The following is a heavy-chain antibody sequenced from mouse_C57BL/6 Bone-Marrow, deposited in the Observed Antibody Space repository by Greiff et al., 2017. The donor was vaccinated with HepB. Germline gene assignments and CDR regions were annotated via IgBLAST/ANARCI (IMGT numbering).Heavy chain of an antibody. V-gene: IGHV14-2*01. Sequence: EVQLQQSGAELVKPGASVKLSCTASGFNIKDYYMHWVKQRTEQGLEWIGRIDPEDGETKYAPKFPGKATITADTSSNTAYLQLSSLTSEDTAVYYCASYDYDEGGFDYWGQGTTLTVSS. J-gene: IGHJ2*01. CDR1: GFNIKDYY. CDR3: ASYDYDEGGFDY. D-gene: IGHD2-4*01. CDR2: IDPEDGET.